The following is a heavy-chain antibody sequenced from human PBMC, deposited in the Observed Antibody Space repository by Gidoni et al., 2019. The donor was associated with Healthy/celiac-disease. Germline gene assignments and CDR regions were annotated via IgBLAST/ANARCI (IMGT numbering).Heavy chain of an antibody. CDR1: GFTFSSYG. D-gene: IGHD4-17*01. Sequence: QVQLVESGGGVVQPGRSLRLSCAASGFTFSSYGMHWVRQAPGKGLEWVAVISYDGSNKYYADSVKGRFTISRDNSKNTLYLQMNSLRAEDTAVYYCAKDHYGDYSFDYWGQGTLVTVSS. CDR2: ISYDGSNK. CDR3: AKDHYGDYSFDY. V-gene: IGHV3-30*18. J-gene: IGHJ4*02.